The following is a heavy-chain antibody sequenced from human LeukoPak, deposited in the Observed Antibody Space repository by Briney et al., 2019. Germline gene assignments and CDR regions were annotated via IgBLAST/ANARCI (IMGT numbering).Heavy chain of an antibody. V-gene: IGHV3-48*03. Sequence: GGSLRLSCAASGFTLSSYEMNWVRQAPGKGLEWVSYISSSGSTIYYADSVKGRFTISRDNAKNSLYLQMNSLRAEDTALYYCAKAYYDILTGYSTYYFDYWGQGTLVTVSS. D-gene: IGHD3-9*01. CDR1: GFTLSSYE. J-gene: IGHJ4*02. CDR2: ISSSGSTI. CDR3: AKAYYDILTGYSTYYFDY.